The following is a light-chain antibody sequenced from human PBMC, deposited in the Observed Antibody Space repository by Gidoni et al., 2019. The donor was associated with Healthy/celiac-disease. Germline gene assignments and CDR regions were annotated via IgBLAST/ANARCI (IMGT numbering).Light chain of an antibody. J-gene: IGKJ4*01. CDR1: QGISSY. V-gene: IGKV1-8*01. CDR3: QQYYSYPFLT. Sequence: AIRMTQSPSSFSASTGDRVTITCRASQGISSYLAWYQQKPGKAPKLLIYAASTLQSGVPSRFSGSGSGTDFTLTISCLQSEDFATYYCQQYYSYPFLTFGGVTKVEIK. CDR2: AAS.